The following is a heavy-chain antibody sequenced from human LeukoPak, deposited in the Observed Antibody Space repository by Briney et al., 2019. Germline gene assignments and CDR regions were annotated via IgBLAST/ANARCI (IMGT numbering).Heavy chain of an antibody. D-gene: IGHD2-15*01. J-gene: IGHJ4*02. CDR3: ARRGSGSRGDFDY. V-gene: IGHV4-39*01. CDR1: GGSISASSYY. Sequence: SETLSLTCTVSGGSISASSYYWGWIRQPPGKGLEWIATIYYSGTTYYNPSLKSRVTISVDTSKNQFSLNLSSVTAADTAVYYCARRGSGSRGDFDYWGQGTLVTVSS. CDR2: IYYSGTT.